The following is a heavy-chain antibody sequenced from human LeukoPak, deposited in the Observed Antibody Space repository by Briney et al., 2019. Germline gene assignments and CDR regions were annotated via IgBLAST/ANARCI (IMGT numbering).Heavy chain of an antibody. CDR2: INSNSGNI. CDR1: GFTFSSYS. CDR3: ARLYYGSGSYLNYYMDV. Sequence: GGSLRLSCAASGFTFSSYSMNWVRQAPGKGLEWVSSINSNSGNIQYADSVTGRFTVSRDNAKNSRSLQMNSLRAEDTAVYYCARLYYGSGSYLNYYMDVWGKGTTVIVSS. D-gene: IGHD3-10*01. J-gene: IGHJ6*03. V-gene: IGHV3-21*01.